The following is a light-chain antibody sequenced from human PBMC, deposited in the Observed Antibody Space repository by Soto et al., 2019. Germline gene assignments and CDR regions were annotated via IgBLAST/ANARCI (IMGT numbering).Light chain of an antibody. J-gene: IGLJ1*01. V-gene: IGLV2-14*01. CDR2: EVS. CDR3: SSYTGTNTPRYV. CDR1: SSDLGGYNY. Sequence: QSALTQPASVSGSPGQSITISCTGTSSDLGGYNYVSWYQQHPGKAPKLMIFEVSNRPSGVSNRFSGSKSGNTASLTISGLQAEDEADYYCSSYTGTNTPRYVFAPGTKLTVL.